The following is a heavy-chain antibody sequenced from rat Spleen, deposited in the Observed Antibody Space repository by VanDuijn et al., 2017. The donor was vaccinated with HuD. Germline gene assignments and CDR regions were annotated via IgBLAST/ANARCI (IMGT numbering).Heavy chain of an antibody. D-gene: IGHD4-3*01. CDR3: VRQDTSGYANWFAY. Sequence: EVQLMETGGGLVQPGRSLKLSCVTSGFTFSSFWMYWIRQAPTMGLEWVTSISPSGGATYYRDSVKGRFTVSRDNAKNTLYLQLDSLRSEDTATYYCVRQDTSGYANWFAYWGQGTLVTVSS. V-gene: IGHV5S13*01. CDR2: ISPSGGAT. CDR1: GFTFSSFW. J-gene: IGHJ3*01.